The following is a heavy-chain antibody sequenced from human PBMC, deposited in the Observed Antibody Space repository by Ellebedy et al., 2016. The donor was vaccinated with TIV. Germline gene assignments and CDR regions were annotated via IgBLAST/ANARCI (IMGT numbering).Heavy chain of an antibody. Sequence: GESLKISCAASGFTFSSYAMSWVRQAPGKGLEWVSGISGSGGSKYYADSVKGRFTISRDNSKNTLYLQMNSLRAEDTAVYYCAKARSVLMVYAGSWGQGTLVTVSS. CDR1: GFTFSSYA. D-gene: IGHD2-8*01. CDR2: ISGSGGSK. CDR3: AKARSVLMVYAGS. J-gene: IGHJ5*02. V-gene: IGHV3-23*01.